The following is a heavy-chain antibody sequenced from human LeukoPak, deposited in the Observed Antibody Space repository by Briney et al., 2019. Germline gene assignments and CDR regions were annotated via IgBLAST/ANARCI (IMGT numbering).Heavy chain of an antibody. Sequence: SQTLSLTCAISGDSVSSSGVTWNWIRQSPSRGLEWLGRTYYRSKWYNDYAVSVKSRITINPDTSRNQFSLKLSSVAPADTAVYYCARLYCGRTSCYFTSWGQGTLVTVSS. J-gene: IGHJ5*02. CDR3: ARLYCGRTSCYFTS. V-gene: IGHV6-1*01. CDR1: GDSVSSSGVT. CDR2: TYYRSKWYN. D-gene: IGHD2-2*01.